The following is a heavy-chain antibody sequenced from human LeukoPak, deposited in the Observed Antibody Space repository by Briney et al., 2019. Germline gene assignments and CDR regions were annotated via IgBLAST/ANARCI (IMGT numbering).Heavy chain of an antibody. V-gene: IGHV4-39*01. Sequence: SETLSLTCTVSGGSISSGDYYWAWIRQPPGKGLEWVASVYYSGSTYYSPSLKSRVTTSRDTTKNQFSLRLSSVTAADTAIYFCARHPSGYYENWGQGTLVTVSS. CDR2: VYYSGST. J-gene: IGHJ4*02. CDR1: GGSISSGDYY. CDR3: ARHPSGYYEN. D-gene: IGHD5-12*01.